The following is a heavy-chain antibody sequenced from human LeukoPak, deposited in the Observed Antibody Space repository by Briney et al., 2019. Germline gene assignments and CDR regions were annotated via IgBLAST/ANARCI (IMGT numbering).Heavy chain of an antibody. CDR2: IENDGINK. Sequence: GGSLRLSCAASGFTFSHHGMHWVRQAPGKGLEWMAFIENDGINKNLADSVKGRFTISRDNSKNTLYPQMNSLRAEDTALYYCAKDLHSSSSCYWGQGALVTVSS. J-gene: IGHJ4*02. V-gene: IGHV3-30*02. D-gene: IGHD6-6*01. CDR1: GFTFSHHG. CDR3: AKDLHSSSSCY.